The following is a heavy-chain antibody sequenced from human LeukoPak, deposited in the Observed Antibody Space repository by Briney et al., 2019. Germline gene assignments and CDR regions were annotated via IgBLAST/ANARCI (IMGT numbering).Heavy chain of an antibody. D-gene: IGHD3-22*01. Sequence: GGSLRLSCAASRFTFGSYWMSWVRQAPGKGLEWVANIKQDGSEKYYVDSVKGRFTISRDNAKNSLYLQMNSLRAEDTAIYYCARDSGYYGLFDYWGQGTLVTVSS. CDR1: RFTFGSYW. J-gene: IGHJ4*02. V-gene: IGHV3-7*01. CDR2: IKQDGSEK. CDR3: ARDSGYYGLFDY.